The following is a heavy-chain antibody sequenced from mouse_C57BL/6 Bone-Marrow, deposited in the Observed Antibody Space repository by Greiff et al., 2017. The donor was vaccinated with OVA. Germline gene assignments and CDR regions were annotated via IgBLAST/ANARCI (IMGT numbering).Heavy chain of an antibody. V-gene: IGHV1-50*01. CDR2: IDPSDSYT. D-gene: IGHD2-1*01. Sequence: QVQLQQSGAELVKPGASVKLSCKASGYTFTSYWMQWVKQRPGQGLEWIGEIDPSDSYTNYNQKFKGKATLTVDTSSSTAYMQLSSLTSEDSAVYYCATTMALYYYAMDYWGQGTSVTVSS. CDR3: ATTMALYYYAMDY. CDR1: GYTFTSYW. J-gene: IGHJ4*01.